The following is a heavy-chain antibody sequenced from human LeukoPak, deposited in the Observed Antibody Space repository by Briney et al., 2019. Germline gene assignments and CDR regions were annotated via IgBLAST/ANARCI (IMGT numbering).Heavy chain of an antibody. V-gene: IGHV3-21*01. Sequence: PGGSLRLSCAASGFTFSSYSMTWVRQAPGKGLEWVSSISSSSSYIYYADSAKGRFTISRDNAKNSLYLQMNSLRAEDTAVYYCARASGPLDYWGQGTLVTVSS. D-gene: IGHD3-3*01. CDR3: ARASGPLDY. CDR1: GFTFSSYS. J-gene: IGHJ4*02. CDR2: ISSSSSYI.